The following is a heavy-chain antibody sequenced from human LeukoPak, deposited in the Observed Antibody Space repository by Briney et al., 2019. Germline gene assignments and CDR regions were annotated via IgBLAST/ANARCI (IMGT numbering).Heavy chain of an antibody. D-gene: IGHD3/OR15-3a*01. CDR1: GGSVHRSF. CDR2: IYSSGTT. V-gene: IGHV4-59*02. CDR3: GRRPAVDGPIDN. Sequence: SGTLSLTCVVSGGSVHRSFWTWVRQPPGKGLEWIGRIYSSGTTDYSPSLKSRLTIAIDTSKNQFSLRLASVTAAGTAVYYCGRRPAVDGPIDNWGQGILVAVSS. J-gene: IGHJ4*02.